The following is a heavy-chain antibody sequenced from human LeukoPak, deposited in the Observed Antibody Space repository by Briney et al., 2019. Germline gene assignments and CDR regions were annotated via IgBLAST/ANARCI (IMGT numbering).Heavy chain of an antibody. Sequence: PSETLSLTCAVYGGSFSGYYWSWIRQPPGKGLEWIGEINHSASTNYNPSLKSRVTISVDTSKNQFSLKLSSVTAADTAVYYCARGTYSSGWSNYYYYMDVWGKGTTVTVSS. J-gene: IGHJ6*03. V-gene: IGHV4-34*01. CDR2: INHSAST. D-gene: IGHD6-19*01. CDR1: GGSFSGYY. CDR3: ARGTYSSGWSNYYYYMDV.